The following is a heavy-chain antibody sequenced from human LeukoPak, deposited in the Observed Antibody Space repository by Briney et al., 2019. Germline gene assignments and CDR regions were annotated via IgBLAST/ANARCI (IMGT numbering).Heavy chain of an antibody. D-gene: IGHD3-16*01. V-gene: IGHV3-33*01. CDR2: IWYDGIDK. CDR3: ARDSIYDGAFDI. J-gene: IGHJ3*02. Sequence: PGRSLRLSCAASGFTFSTYAMHWVRQAPGKGLEWVAVIWYDGIDKYYADSVKGRFTISRDNSKNTLYLQMNSLRAEDTAVYYCARDSIYDGAFDIWGQGTMVTVSS. CDR1: GFTFSTYA.